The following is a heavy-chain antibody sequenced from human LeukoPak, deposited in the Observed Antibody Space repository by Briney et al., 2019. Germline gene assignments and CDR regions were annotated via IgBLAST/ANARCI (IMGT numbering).Heavy chain of an antibody. J-gene: IGHJ4*02. V-gene: IGHV3-23*01. CDR2: LTSSGGST. Sequence: PGGSLSLSCAASGFSFSSYGMSWVRQAPGKGLEWVSALTSSGGSTYYADLERGRFTISRDNARHTMYLQRSSLRADDTAVYFCAKDDLYGKFDYWGQGTLVTVSS. CDR1: GFSFSSYG. D-gene: IGHD4-17*01. CDR3: AKDDLYGKFDY.